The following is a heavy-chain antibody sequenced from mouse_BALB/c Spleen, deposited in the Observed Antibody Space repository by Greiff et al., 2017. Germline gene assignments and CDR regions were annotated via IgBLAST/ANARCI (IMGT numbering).Heavy chain of an antibody. D-gene: IGHD2-10*02. CDR1: GFTFSDYY. Sequence: EVKLVESGGGLVKPGGSLKLSCAASGFTFSDYYMYWVRQTPEKRLEWVATISDGGSYTYYPDSVKGRFTISRDNAKNNLYLQMSSLKSEDTAMYYCARVGYGNYDAMDYWGQGTSVTVSS. J-gene: IGHJ4*01. CDR3: ARVGYGNYDAMDY. V-gene: IGHV5-4*02. CDR2: ISDGGSYT.